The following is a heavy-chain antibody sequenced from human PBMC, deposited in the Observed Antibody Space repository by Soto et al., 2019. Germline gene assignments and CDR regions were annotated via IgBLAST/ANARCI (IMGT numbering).Heavy chain of an antibody. CDR3: AREYSSSWYGYDYCGMDV. J-gene: IGHJ6*02. Sequence: PSATLSLTCAVSGGSISSSNWWSWVRQPPGKWLEWIGEIYHSGSTNYNPSLKSRVTISVDKSKNQCSMKLSSVTAADTAVYYFAREYSSSWYGYDYCGMDVWGQCTTVTVSS. CDR2: IYHSGST. V-gene: IGHV4-4*02. D-gene: IGHD6-13*01. CDR1: GGSISSSNW.